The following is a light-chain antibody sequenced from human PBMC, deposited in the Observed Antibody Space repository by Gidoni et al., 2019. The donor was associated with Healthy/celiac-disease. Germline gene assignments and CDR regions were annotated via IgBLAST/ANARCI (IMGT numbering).Light chain of an antibody. Sequence: EIVLTQSPATLSLSPGESATLSCRASQSVSSYLAWYQQKPGQAPRLLIYDASNRATGIPARFSGSGSGTDFTLTISSLEPEAFAVYYCQQRSNWLTFGGXTKVEIK. CDR2: DAS. J-gene: IGKJ4*01. V-gene: IGKV3-11*01. CDR3: QQRSNWLT. CDR1: QSVSSY.